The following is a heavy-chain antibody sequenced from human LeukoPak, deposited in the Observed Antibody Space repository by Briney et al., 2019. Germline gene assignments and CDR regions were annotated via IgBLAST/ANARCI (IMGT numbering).Heavy chain of an antibody. V-gene: IGHV4-59*01. CDR2: IYYSGST. CDR1: GGSISSYY. CDR3: ARDDGSFDY. Sequence: PSETLSLTCTVSGGSISSYYWSWIRQPPGKGLEWIGYIYYSGSTNYNPSLKSRVTISVDTSKNQFSPKLSSVTAADTAVYYCARDDGSFDYWGQGTLVTVSS. J-gene: IGHJ4*02.